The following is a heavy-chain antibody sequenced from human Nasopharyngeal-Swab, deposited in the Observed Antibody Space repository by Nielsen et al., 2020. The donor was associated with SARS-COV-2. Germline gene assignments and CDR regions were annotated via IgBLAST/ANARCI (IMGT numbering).Heavy chain of an antibody. Sequence: GESLKISCAASGFTFSSYAMSWVRQAPGKGLEWVANIKQDGSEKYYVDSVKGRFTISRDNAKNSLYLQMNSLRAEDTAVYYCARVFLGDYSADYWGQGTLVTVSS. CDR1: GFTFSSYA. J-gene: IGHJ4*02. CDR2: IKQDGSEK. D-gene: IGHD4-17*01. CDR3: ARVFLGDYSADY. V-gene: IGHV3-7*01.